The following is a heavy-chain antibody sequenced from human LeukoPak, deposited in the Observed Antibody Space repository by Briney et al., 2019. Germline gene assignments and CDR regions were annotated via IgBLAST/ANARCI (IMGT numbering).Heavy chain of an antibody. CDR2: IWYDGSYK. Sequence: GRSVRLSCAPSGFTFSSYGMHWVRQAPGKGLEWVAVIWYDGSYKYYADSVKGRFTISRDNSKNTLYLQMNSLRAEDTAVYYCARDRRGYDSSGYYDYWGQGTLVTVSS. J-gene: IGHJ4*02. D-gene: IGHD3-22*01. CDR3: ARDRRGYDSSGYYDY. CDR1: GFTFSSYG. V-gene: IGHV3-33*01.